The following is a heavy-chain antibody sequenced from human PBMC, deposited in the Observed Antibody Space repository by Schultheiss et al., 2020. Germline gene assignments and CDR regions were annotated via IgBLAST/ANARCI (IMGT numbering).Heavy chain of an antibody. CDR2: ISSDGSNK. J-gene: IGHJ3*02. CDR1: GFTFSSYG. CDR3: AGWGYCSSTSCYFGAFDI. V-gene: IGHV3-30*12. Sequence: GGSLRLSCAASGFTFSSYGMHWVRQAPGKGLNWVAVISSDGSNKYYADSVKGRFTISRDNAKNSLYLQMNSLRAEDTAVYYCAGWGYCSSTSCYFGAFDIWGQGTMVTVSS. D-gene: IGHD2-2*01.